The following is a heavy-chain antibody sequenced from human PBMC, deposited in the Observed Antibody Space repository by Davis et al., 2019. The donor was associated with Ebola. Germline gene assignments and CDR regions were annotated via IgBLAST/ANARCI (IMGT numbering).Heavy chain of an antibody. CDR1: GFTFSDYY. V-gene: IGHV3-11*01. Sequence: GESLKISCAASGFTFSDYYMSWIRQAPGKGLEWVSYISSSGSTIYYADSVKGRFTISRHNSKNTLYLQMNSLRAEDTAVYYCARTDGYRFGWFDPWGQGTLVTVSS. CDR2: ISSSGSTI. CDR3: ARTDGYRFGWFDP. J-gene: IGHJ5*02. D-gene: IGHD5-24*01.